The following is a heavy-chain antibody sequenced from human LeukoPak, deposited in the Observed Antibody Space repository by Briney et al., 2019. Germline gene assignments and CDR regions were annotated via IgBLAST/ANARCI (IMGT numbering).Heavy chain of an antibody. V-gene: IGHV4-38-2*02. CDR1: GYSITSGYY. Sequence: RPSETLSLTCTVSGYSITSGYYWVWIRQPPGKGLEWIGAVYHSGSTNYNPSLKSRVTISGDTSKNQFSLKLSSVTAADTAVYYCARDCVYSSSTRGLIDPWGQGTLVTVSS. D-gene: IGHD6-13*01. J-gene: IGHJ5*02. CDR3: ARDCVYSSSTRGLIDP. CDR2: VYHSGST.